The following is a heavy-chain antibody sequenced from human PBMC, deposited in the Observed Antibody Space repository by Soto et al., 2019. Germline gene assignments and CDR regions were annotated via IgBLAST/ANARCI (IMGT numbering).Heavy chain of an antibody. CDR3: ARGLNGYLHYFDY. J-gene: IGHJ4*02. CDR1: GYTFSGDY. V-gene: IGHV1-3*01. CDR2: INAGNGNT. D-gene: IGHD5-18*01. Sequence: ASVKVSCKASGYTFSGDYISWVRQAPGQGLEWMGWINAGNGNTKYSQKFQGRVTITRDTSASTAYMELSSLRSEDTAVYYCARGLNGYLHYFDYWGQGTPVTVSS.